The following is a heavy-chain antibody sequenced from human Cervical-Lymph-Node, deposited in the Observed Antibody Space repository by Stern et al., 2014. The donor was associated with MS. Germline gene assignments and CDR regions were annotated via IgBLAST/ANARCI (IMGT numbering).Heavy chain of an antibody. CDR3: ARVKPAAILDY. CDR2: IHTNTGDT. CDR1: GYTFTRTA. J-gene: IGHJ4*02. D-gene: IGHD2-2*01. V-gene: IGHV7-4-1*01. Sequence: QVQLVQSGSELKKPGASVKVSCKASGYTFTRTAMNWVRQPPGQRLEWMGWIHTNTGDTTYAQGFTGLVFFSLETPVSTAYLQIRSLKAEDTAIYYCARVKPAAILDYWGQGTLVTVSS.